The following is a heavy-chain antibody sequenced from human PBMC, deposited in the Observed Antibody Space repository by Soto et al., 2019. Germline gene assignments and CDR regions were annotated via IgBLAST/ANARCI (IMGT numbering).Heavy chain of an antibody. V-gene: IGHV2-5*01. Sequence: SGPTLVNPTQTLTLTCTFSGFSLSTSGVGVGWIRQPPGKALEWLALIYWNDDKRYSPSLKSRLTITKDTSKNQVVLTMTNMDPVDTATYYCAHRPSYMWKLVLDYWGQGTLVTVAS. CDR3: AHRPSYMWKLVLDY. CDR1: GFSLSTSGVG. J-gene: IGHJ4*02. D-gene: IGHD1-26*01. CDR2: IYWNDDK.